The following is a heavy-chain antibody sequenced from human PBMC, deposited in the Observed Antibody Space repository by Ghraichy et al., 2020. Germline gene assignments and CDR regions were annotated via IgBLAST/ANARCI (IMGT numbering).Heavy chain of an antibody. CDR3: TREAFTFIENWFDP. D-gene: IGHD3-22*01. CDR2: VYCNGST. Sequence: ESLNISCAVSGGSIRSYHWWSWVRQPPGKGLEWIGEVYCNGSTNCNPSLKSRVTMSVDMSKNQFSLRLTSVTAADTAVYYCTREAFTFIENWFDPWGPGTLVTVSS. V-gene: IGHV4-4*02. J-gene: IGHJ5*02. CDR1: GGSIRSYHW.